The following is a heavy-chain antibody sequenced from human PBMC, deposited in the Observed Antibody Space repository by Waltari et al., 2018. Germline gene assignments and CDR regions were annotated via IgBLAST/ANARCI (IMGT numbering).Heavy chain of an antibody. CDR2: MNPNSGNT. D-gene: IGHD1-26*01. CDR3: ARDLGWSREFFDY. J-gene: IGHJ4*02. V-gene: IGHV1-8*01. Sequence: QVQLVQSGAEVKKAGASVKVSCKASGYPFISHEIKWVRQATGQGLEWMGWMNPNSGNTGYAQKFQGRVTMTRNTSISTAYMELNSLTSEDTAVYYCARDLGWSREFFDYWGQGTLVTVSS. CDR1: GYPFISHE.